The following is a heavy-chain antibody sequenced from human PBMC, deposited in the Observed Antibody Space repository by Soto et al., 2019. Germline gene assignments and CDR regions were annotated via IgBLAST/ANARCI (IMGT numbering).Heavy chain of an antibody. V-gene: IGHV1-24*01. CDR2: FDPEDGET. J-gene: IGHJ4*02. CDR3: AHIAAAPPHQPDY. D-gene: IGHD6-13*01. Sequence: SVKVSCKVSGYTLTELSMHWVRQAPGKGLEWMGGFDPEDGETIYAQKFQGRVTMTEDTSTDTAYMELSSLRSEDTAVYYCAHIAAAPPHQPDYWGQGTLVTVSS. CDR1: GYTLTELS.